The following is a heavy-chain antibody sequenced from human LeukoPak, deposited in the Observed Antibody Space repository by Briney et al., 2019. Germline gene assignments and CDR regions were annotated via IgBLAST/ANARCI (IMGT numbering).Heavy chain of an antibody. Sequence: PSETLSLTCTVSGGSISSSSYYWGWIRQPPGKGLEWIGSIYYSGSTYYNPSLKSRVTISVDTSKNQFSLKLSSVTAADTAVYYCARDYYDSSGNDAFDIWGQGTMVTVSS. D-gene: IGHD3-22*01. V-gene: IGHV4-39*07. CDR3: ARDYYDSSGNDAFDI. CDR1: GGSISSSSYY. CDR2: IYYSGST. J-gene: IGHJ3*02.